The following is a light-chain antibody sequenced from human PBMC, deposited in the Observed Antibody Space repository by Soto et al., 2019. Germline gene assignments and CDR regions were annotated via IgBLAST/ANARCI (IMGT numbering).Light chain of an antibody. CDR1: QSVSSSY. CDR3: QQYDTSPLT. J-gene: IGKJ4*01. V-gene: IGKV3-20*01. Sequence: EIVLTQSPGTLSLSPGERATLSCRASQSVSSSYLAWYQQKPGQAPRLFIYGASSRATGIPDRFSGSGSGTDFTLIISRLEPEDVAVYYCQQYDTSPLTFGGGTKVEIK. CDR2: GAS.